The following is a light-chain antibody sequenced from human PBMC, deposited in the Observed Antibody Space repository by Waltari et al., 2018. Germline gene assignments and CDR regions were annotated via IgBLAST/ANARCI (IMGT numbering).Light chain of an antibody. J-gene: IGKJ5*01. Sequence: DIVMTQSPDPLPVSLGERATIHCQSSQTVLSTSNNNNYLACYQKKPGTPPRVLVYCASTRASGVPDRFSGSGSGTDFTLTISSLHAEDVAVYYCQQYYDTPITFGQGTRLEIK. V-gene: IGKV4-1*01. CDR3: QQYYDTPIT. CDR1: QTVLSTSNNNNY. CDR2: CAS.